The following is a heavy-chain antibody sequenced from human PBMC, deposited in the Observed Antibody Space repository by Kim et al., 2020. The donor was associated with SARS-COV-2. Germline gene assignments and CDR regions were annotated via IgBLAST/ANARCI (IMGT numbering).Heavy chain of an antibody. J-gene: IGHJ4*02. CDR2: IKQDGSEK. D-gene: IGHD3-10*01. CDR1: GFTFSSYW. Sequence: GGSLRLSCAASGFTFSSYWMSWVRQAPGKGLEWVAHIKQDGSEKYYVDSVKGRFTISRDNAKNSLYLQMNSRRAEDTAVYYCAREGRNYGSGSGYWGQGALVTVSS. V-gene: IGHV3-7*03. CDR3: AREGRNYGSGSGY.